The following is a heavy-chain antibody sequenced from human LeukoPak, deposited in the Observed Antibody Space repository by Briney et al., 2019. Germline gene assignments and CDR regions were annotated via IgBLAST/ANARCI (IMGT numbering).Heavy chain of an antibody. V-gene: IGHV3-53*01. D-gene: IGHD3-10*01. CDR2: IYGGGST. CDR1: GFTVSSNY. Sequence: PGGSLRLSCAASGFTVSSNYMSWVRQAPGKGLEWVSVIYGGGSTYYADSVKGRFTISRDNSKNTLYLQMNSLRAEDTAVYFCAKDYYVSGTYGLFDYWGQGTLVTVSS. CDR3: AKDYYVSGTYGLFDY. J-gene: IGHJ4*02.